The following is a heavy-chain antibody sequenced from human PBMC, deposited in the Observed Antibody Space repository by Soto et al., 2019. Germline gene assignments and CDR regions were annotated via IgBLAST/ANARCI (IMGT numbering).Heavy chain of an antibody. CDR3: ASHYGDYVEGFDY. J-gene: IGHJ4*02. CDR1: GGSFSGYY. Sequence: PSETLSLTCAVYGGSFSGYYWSWIRQPPGKGLEWIGEINHSGSTNYNPSLKSRVTISVDTSKNQFSLKLSSVTAADTAVYYCASHYGDYVEGFDYWGQGTLVTVSS. D-gene: IGHD4-17*01. CDR2: INHSGST. V-gene: IGHV4-34*01.